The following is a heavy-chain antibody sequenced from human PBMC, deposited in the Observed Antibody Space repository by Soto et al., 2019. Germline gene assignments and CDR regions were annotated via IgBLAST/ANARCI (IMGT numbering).Heavy chain of an antibody. CDR3: TTDIYCSSTSCSDY. CDR2: IKSKTDGGTT. D-gene: IGHD2-2*01. V-gene: IGHV3-15*01. Sequence: EVQLVESGGGLVKPGGSLRLSCAASGFTFSNAWMSWVRQAPGKGLEWVGRIKSKTDGGTTDYAAPVKGRFTISRDDSKNTLYLQMNSLKTEDTAVYYCTTDIYCSSTSCSDYWGQGTLVTVSS. J-gene: IGHJ4*02. CDR1: GFTFSNAW.